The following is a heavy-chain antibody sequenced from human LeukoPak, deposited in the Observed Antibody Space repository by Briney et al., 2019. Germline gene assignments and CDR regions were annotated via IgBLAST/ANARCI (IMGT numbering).Heavy chain of an antibody. J-gene: IGHJ6*03. CDR2: INPSGGST. Sequence: ASVKVSCKASGYTFTSYYMHWVRQAPGQGLEWMGIINPSGGSTSYAQKFRGRVTMTRDMSTSTVYMELSSLRSEDTAVYYCARDPQYYYYYMDVWGKGTTVTVSS. V-gene: IGHV1-46*01. CDR1: GYTFTSYY. CDR3: ARDPQYYYYYMDV.